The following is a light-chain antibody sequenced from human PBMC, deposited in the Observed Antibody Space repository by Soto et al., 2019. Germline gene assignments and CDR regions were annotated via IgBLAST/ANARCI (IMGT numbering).Light chain of an antibody. Sequence: RMTQSPSSFSESTGDRVTITCRARQGISSYLAWYQQKPGKAPKLLIYAASTLQSGVPSRFSGSGSGTDVTLTISCLQSEDFATYYCQQYYSYPLTFGQGTKVEIK. J-gene: IGKJ1*01. V-gene: IGKV1-8*01. CDR2: AAS. CDR3: QQYYSYPLT. CDR1: QGISSY.